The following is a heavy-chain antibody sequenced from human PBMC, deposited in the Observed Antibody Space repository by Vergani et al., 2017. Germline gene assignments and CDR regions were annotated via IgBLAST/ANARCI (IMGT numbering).Heavy chain of an antibody. D-gene: IGHD3-16*02. J-gene: IGHJ3*02. CDR3: ARLGYYDYVWGSYRRDAFDI. V-gene: IGHV1-2*02. CDR2: INPNSGGT. CDR1: GYTFTGYY. Sequence: QVQLVQSGAEVKKPGASVKVSCKASGYTFTGYYMHWVRQAPGQGLEWMGWINPNSGGTNYAQKFQGRVTMTRDTSISTAYMELSSLRSEDTAVYYCARLGYYDYVWGSYRRDAFDIWGQGTMVTVSS.